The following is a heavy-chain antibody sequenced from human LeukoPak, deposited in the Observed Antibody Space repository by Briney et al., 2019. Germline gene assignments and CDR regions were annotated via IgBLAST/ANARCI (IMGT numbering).Heavy chain of an antibody. CDR3: ATSSITHTRDP. J-gene: IGHJ5*02. V-gene: IGHV1-2*02. CDR1: GSAFSDIY. D-gene: IGHD6-6*01. CDR2: INPNSGAR. Sequence: ASVKVSCKASGSAFSDIYFNWVRQAPGQGLEWMGWINPNSGARIYSQKFQGRVTMDTSINIVYMELSSLTSDDTAGYYCATSSITHTRDPWGQGTLVTVSS.